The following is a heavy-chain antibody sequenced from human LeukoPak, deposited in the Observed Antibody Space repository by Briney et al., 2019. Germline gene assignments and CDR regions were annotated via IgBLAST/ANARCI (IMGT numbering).Heavy chain of an antibody. CDR2: INPSGGST. CDR3: ARVRGRVWFDP. CDR1: GYTFTSYD. J-gene: IGHJ5*02. Sequence: ASVKVSCKASGYTFTSYDINWVRQAPGQGLEWMGIINPSGGSTSYAQKFQGRVTMTRDTSTSTVYMELSSLRSEDTAVYYCARVRGRVWFDPWGQGTLVTVSS. V-gene: IGHV1-46*01.